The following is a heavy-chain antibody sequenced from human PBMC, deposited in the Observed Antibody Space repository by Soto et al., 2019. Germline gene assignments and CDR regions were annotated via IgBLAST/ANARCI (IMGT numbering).Heavy chain of an antibody. V-gene: IGHV4-59*01. J-gene: IGHJ3*02. Sequence: QVQLQESGPGLVKPSETLSLTCTVSGDSINNYYWSWIRQPPGKGLEWIGYMFYSGNANYKPSLRSRVTMSVDTSNNQFSLELSSVTAADTAVYYCARCYYETRDDAFHIWGQGTMVTVSS. CDR1: GDSINNYY. D-gene: IGHD3-22*01. CDR2: MFYSGNA. CDR3: ARCYYETRDDAFHI.